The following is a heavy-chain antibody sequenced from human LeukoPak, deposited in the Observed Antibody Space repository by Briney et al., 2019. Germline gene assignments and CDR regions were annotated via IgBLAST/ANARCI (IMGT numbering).Heavy chain of an antibody. CDR3: ARGSLRFLKWRYYYYGMDV. V-gene: IGHV4-34*01. CDR1: GGSFSGYY. CDR2: INHSGST. J-gene: IGHJ6*02. Sequence: SETLSLTCAVYGGSFSGYYWSWIRQPPGKGLEWIGEINHSGSTNYNPSLKSRVTISVDTSKNQFSLKLSSVTAADTAVYYCARGSLRFLKWRYYYYGMDVWGQGTTVTVSS. D-gene: IGHD3-3*01.